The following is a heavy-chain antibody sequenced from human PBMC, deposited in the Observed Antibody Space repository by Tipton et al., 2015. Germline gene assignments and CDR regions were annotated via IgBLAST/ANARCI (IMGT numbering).Heavy chain of an antibody. CDR2: ITADGGGT. CDR3: ARDGGEDLSGFYAMDV. CDR1: GFTFSLHW. V-gene: IGHV3-74*01. J-gene: IGHJ6*02. D-gene: IGHD6-19*01. Sequence: SLRLSCTASGFTFSLHWMHWVRQAPGKGLVWVSRITADGGGTGYADSVQGRFTISRDNARNTLYLQMNSLRAEDTAVYYCARDGGEDLSGFYAMDVWGQGTTVTVSS.